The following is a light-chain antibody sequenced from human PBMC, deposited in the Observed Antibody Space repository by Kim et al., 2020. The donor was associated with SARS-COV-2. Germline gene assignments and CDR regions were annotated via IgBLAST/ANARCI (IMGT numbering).Light chain of an antibody. CDR3: QQYKNWPPYS. Sequence: EIVMTQSPATLSVSPGERATLSCRASETVYSYLAWYQQKPGQAPRLLIYGASTRSTGVPARFSGSGSGTEFTLTISSLQSEDFAVYFCQQYKNWPPYSFGQGTNL. V-gene: IGKV3-15*01. J-gene: IGKJ2*01. CDR1: ETVYSY. CDR2: GAS.